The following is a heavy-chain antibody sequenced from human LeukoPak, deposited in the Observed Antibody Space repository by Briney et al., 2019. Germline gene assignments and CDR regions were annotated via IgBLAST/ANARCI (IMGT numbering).Heavy chain of an antibody. D-gene: IGHD3-10*01. CDR3: ARDSWFGELLYPYYYYYGMDV. CDR1: GFTFSSYW. CDR2: INSDGSST. J-gene: IGHJ6*02. V-gene: IGHV3-74*01. Sequence: GGSLRLSCAASGFTFSSYWMHWVRQAPGKGLVWVSRINSDGSSTSYADSVKGRFTISRDNAKNSLYLQMNSLRAEDTAVYYCARDSWFGELLYPYYYYYGMDVWGQGTTVTVSS.